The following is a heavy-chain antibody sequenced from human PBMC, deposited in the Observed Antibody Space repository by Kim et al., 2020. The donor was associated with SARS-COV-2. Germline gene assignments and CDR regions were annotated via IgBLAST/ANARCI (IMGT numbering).Heavy chain of an antibody. CDR2: SGST. J-gene: IGHJ4*02. V-gene: IGHV4-4*02. Sequence: SGSTNHNPSLKGRVTISVDKSKNQFSLKLSSVTAADTAVYYCARGRRFDYWGQGTLVTVSS. CDR3: ARGRRFDY.